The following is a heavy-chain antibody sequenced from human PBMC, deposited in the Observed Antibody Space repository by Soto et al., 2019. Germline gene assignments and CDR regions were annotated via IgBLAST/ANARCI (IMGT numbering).Heavy chain of an antibody. J-gene: IGHJ3*02. CDR1: GYTFTSYA. CDR2: INAGNGNT. CDR3: AREAGITGTTSGFGGAFDI. V-gene: IGHV1-3*01. D-gene: IGHD1-7*01. Sequence: ASVKVSCKASGYTFTSYAMHWVRQAPGQRLEGMGWINAGNGNTKYSQKFQGRVTITRDTSASTAYMELSSLRSEDTAVYYCAREAGITGTTSGFGGAFDIWGQGTMVTVSS.